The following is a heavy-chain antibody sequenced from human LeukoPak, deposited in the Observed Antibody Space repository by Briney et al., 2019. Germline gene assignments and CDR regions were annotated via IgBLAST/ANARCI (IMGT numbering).Heavy chain of an antibody. Sequence: PSETLSLTCAVYGGSFSGYYWSWIRQPPGKGLEWIGEINHSGSTNYNPSLKSRVTISVDTSKNQFSLKLSSVTAADTAVYYCARDPGYSIGYYFDYWGQGTLVTVSS. CDR2: INHSGST. CDR3: ARDPGYSIGYYFDY. D-gene: IGHD5-12*01. J-gene: IGHJ4*02. V-gene: IGHV4-34*01. CDR1: GGSFSGYY.